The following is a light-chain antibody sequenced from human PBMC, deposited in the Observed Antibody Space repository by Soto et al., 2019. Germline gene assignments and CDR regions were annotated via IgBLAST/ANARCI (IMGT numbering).Light chain of an antibody. CDR3: LQDYTFPWT. CDR2: AAT. Sequence: AIQMTQSPSSLAASVGDRVTITCRASQDIRNELGWYQQKPGKAPKLLVFAATSLQDGVPSRFSGSTSGSDFTLTISSLKPEDFATYYCLQDYTFPWTFGQGTRVEIK. V-gene: IGKV1-6*01. J-gene: IGKJ1*01. CDR1: QDIRNE.